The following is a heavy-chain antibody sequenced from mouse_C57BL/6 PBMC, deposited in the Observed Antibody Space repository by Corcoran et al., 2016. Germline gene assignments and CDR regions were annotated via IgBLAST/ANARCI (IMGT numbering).Heavy chain of an antibody. V-gene: IGHV1-26*01. J-gene: IGHJ4*01. CDR2: INPNNGGT. D-gene: IGHD1-1*01. Sequence: EVQLQQSGPELVKPGASVKISCKASGYTFTDYYMNWVKQSHGKSLEWIGDINPNNGGTSYNQKFKGKATLTVDKSSSTAYMELRSLTSEDSAVYYCARRDGSGMDYWGQGTSVTVSS. CDR1: GYTFTDYY. CDR3: ARRDGSGMDY.